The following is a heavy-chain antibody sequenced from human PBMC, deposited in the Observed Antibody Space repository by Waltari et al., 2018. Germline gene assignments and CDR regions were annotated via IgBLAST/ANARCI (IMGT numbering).Heavy chain of an antibody. V-gene: IGHV1-18*01. J-gene: IGHJ6*02. CDR2: ISAYNGNT. Sequence: QVQLVQSGAEVKKPGASVKVSCKASGYTFTGYGISWVRQAPGQGLEWVGWISAYNGNTNQSQKLQGRVTMTTDTPTSTAYMERRSLRSDDTAVDYCARGDWNYEFDGMDVWGQGTTVTVSS. D-gene: IGHD1-7*01. CDR3: ARGDWNYEFDGMDV. CDR1: GYTFTGYG.